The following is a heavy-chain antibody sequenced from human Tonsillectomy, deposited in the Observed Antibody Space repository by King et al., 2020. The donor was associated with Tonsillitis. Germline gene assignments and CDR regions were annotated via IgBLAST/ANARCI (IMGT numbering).Heavy chain of an antibody. CDR1: GFIFNNYA. D-gene: IGHD3-3*01. V-gene: IGHV3-30*10. Sequence: VQLVESGGGVVQPGRSLRLSCAASGFIFNNYALHCVRQAPGKGLEWVAVISYEGSNKYYTDSVKGRFTISRDSSKNTLYLQMNSLRAEDTAVYYCARGPPELRFLDMDVWGTGTTVTVSS. J-gene: IGHJ6*03. CDR3: ARGPPELRFLDMDV. CDR2: ISYEGSNK.